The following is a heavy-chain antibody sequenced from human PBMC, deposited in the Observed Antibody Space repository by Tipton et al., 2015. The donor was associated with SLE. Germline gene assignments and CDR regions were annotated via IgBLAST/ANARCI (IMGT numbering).Heavy chain of an antibody. Sequence: TLSLTCAVSGASIGSGGYSWNWIRQPPGKGLEWIGYIYDSVFTNYSPSLKSRVTISLDTSKKQVSLKLSSVSAVDTAVYYCARGAPGTLRAFDFWVQGTVVTVSS. CDR2: IYDSVFT. D-gene: IGHD1-26*01. CDR1: GASIGSGGYS. J-gene: IGHJ3*01. CDR3: ARGAPGTLRAFDF. V-gene: IGHV4-61*08.